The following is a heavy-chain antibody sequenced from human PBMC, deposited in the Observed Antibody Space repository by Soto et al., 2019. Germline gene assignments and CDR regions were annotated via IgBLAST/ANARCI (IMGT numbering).Heavy chain of an antibody. J-gene: IGHJ3*02. CDR2: IIPIFGTA. V-gene: IGHV1-69*13. D-gene: IGHD5-18*01. Sequence: ASVKVSCKASGGTFSSYAISWVRQAPGQGLEWMGGIIPIFGTANYAQKFQGRVTITADESTSTAYMELSSLRSEDTAVYYCAIRGGRKYSYGQGAIDISGQGTIVTVSS. CDR1: GGTFSSYA. CDR3: AIRGGRKYSYGQGAIDI.